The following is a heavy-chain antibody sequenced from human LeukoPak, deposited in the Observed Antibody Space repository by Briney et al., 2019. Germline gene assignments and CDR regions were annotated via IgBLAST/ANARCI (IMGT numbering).Heavy chain of an antibody. Sequence: PSETLSLTCAVYGGSISSGDFYWSWIRQAPVKGLKWIGYIYYSGSTHYNPSLKSRVSISLDTSTNQFSLKLSSVTAADTAVYYCVSINSGKWLDRTRYFDYWGQGTLVTVSS. V-gene: IGHV4-30-4*01. J-gene: IGHJ4*02. CDR3: VSINSGKWLDRTRYFDY. CDR1: GGSISSGDFY. CDR2: IYYSGST. D-gene: IGHD6-19*01.